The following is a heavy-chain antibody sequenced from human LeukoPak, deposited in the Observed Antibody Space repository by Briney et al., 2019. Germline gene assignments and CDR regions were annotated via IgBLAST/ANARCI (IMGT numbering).Heavy chain of an antibody. J-gene: IGHJ4*02. CDR3: VRDLILVWTPGDDFDH. V-gene: IGHV3-74*03. CDR1: GFTFTHYW. CDR2: INGDATII. D-gene: IGHD3-16*01. Sequence: GGSLRLSCVASGFTFTHYWMHWVRQVPGKGLEWVSRINGDATIITYADSVKGRFTISRENAKNTLYLQMNSLRAEDTAVYYCVRDLILVWTPGDDFDHWGQGTLITVSS.